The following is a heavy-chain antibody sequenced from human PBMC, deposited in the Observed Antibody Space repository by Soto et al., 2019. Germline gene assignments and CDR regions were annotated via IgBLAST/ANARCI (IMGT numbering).Heavy chain of an antibody. J-gene: IGHJ5*02. CDR1: GCSISSSSYY. CDR3: ARLHCISPNCVPLDP. V-gene: IGHV4-39*01. D-gene: IGHD2-2*01. Sequence: ASETLSLTCTFSGCSISSSSYYLGWIRQPPGKGLEWIGSIYYSGSTSYNPSLQSRVTMSVDTSKNQFSLKVSSVTAADTAVYYRARLHCISPNCVPLDPWGQGTLVTVSS. CDR2: IYYSGST.